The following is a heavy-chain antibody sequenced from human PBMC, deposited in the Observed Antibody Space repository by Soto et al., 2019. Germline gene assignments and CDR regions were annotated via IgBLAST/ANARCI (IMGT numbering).Heavy chain of an antibody. J-gene: IGHJ6*02. CDR1: GYTFTGYY. CDR2: INPNSGGT. V-gene: IGHV1-2*04. CDR3: ARDTPTGTGEDCYYGMDV. Sequence: ASVKVSCKASGYTFTGYYMHWVRQAPGQGLEWMGWINPNSGGTNYAQKFQGWVTMTRDTSIRTAYMELSMLRSDDTAVYHCARDTPTGTGEDCYYGMDVWRQGTTVTVAS. D-gene: IGHD1-1*01.